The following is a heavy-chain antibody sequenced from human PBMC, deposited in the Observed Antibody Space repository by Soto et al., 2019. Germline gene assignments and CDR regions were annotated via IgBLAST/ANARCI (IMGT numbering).Heavy chain of an antibody. CDR2: ISATGGSS. CDR1: GFTFSNYV. D-gene: IGHD6-13*01. V-gene: IGHV3-23*01. Sequence: EVQLLESGGGLVQPGGSLRLSCEASGFTFSNYVMNWVRQAPGKGLQWVSTISATGGSSYYTDSVKGRFTISRDNSKNTLNVQMNSLRVEDTAVYYCATHQQLEHWGALDYWGQGTLVTVSS. J-gene: IGHJ4*02. CDR3: ATHQQLEHWGALDY.